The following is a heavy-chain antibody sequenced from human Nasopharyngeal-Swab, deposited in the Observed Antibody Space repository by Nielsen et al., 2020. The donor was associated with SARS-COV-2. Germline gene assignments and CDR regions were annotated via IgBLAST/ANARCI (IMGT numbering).Heavy chain of an antibody. D-gene: IGHD1-1*01. CDR2: FDPRGDST. Sequence: ASVKVSCKASGYTFTRHNMHWVRQAPGQGLEWMAIFDPRGDSTSHAQKFQGRLTMTTDTTTSTVYMELSSLRSEDAAVYYCARDSDNWAIDYWGQGTLVTVSS. CDR3: ARDSDNWAIDY. V-gene: IGHV1-46*01. J-gene: IGHJ4*02. CDR1: GYTFTRHN.